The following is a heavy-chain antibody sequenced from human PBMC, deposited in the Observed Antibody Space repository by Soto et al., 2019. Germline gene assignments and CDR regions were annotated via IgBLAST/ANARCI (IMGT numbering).Heavy chain of an antibody. Sequence: LTCGISGDSVSSNTASWNWIRQSPSRGLEWLGRTYFRSKWYNDYAVSVKSRIIINPDTSNNQFSLQLNSVTPEDTAVYFCAKGDNLGPKTGYAFDPWGQGIMVTVSS. J-gene: IGHJ5*02. CDR1: GDSVSSNTAS. CDR3: AKGDNLGPKTGYAFDP. CDR2: TYFRSKWYN. V-gene: IGHV6-1*01. D-gene: IGHD5-12*01.